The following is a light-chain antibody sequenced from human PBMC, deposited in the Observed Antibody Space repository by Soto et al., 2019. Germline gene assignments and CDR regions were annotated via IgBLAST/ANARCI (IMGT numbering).Light chain of an antibody. CDR1: GSEIAVYDF. J-gene: IGLJ2*01. CDR3: SSYAGSNTLV. CDR2: EVT. Sequence: QSVLTQPPSASGSPGQSVTISCAGSGSEIAVYDFVSWYQQHPGTAPKLIIYEVTKRPSGVPDRFSGSKSASTASLTVSGLQAEDEADYYCSSYAGSNTLVFGGGTKLTVL. V-gene: IGLV2-8*01.